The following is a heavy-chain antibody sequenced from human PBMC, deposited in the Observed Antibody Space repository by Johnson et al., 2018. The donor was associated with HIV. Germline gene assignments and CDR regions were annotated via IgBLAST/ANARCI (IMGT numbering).Heavy chain of an antibody. CDR3: ARACRDGYTCDAYDI. V-gene: IGHV3-23*04. D-gene: IGHD5-24*01. J-gene: IGHJ3*02. CDR2: ISSSGDFT. Sequence: VQLVESGGGLVQPGGSLRLSCAASGFTFSSYAMSWVRQAAGKGLEWVSGISSSGDFTYDADSVKGRFTISRDNSKNTLFLQMNSLRAEDTAVFYCARACRDGYTCDAYDIWGQGTMVTVSS. CDR1: GFTFSSYA.